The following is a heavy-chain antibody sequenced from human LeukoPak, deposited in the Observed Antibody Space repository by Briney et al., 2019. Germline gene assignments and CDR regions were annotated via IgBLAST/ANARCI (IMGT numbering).Heavy chain of an antibody. Sequence: GGSLSLSCTASGFTFSSYWMHWVRQAPGKGLVWIARINSAGVSTNYADSVKGRFTISRDNAKNTLYLQVNSLRAEDTAIYYCARDIAAAVDYWGQGTLVTVSS. CDR3: ARDIAAAVDY. D-gene: IGHD6-13*01. J-gene: IGHJ4*02. CDR2: INSAGVST. CDR1: GFTFSSYW. V-gene: IGHV3-74*01.